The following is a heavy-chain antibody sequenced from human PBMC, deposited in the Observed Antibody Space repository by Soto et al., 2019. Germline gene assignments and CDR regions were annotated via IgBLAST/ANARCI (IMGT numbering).Heavy chain of an antibody. J-gene: IGHJ3*02. Sequence: GESLKISCKGSGYSFTSYWIGWVRQMPGKGLEWMGIIYPGDSDTRYSPSFQGQVTLSADKSISTAYLQWSSLKASDTAMYYCARQEYSSSWFDAFDIWGQGTMVTVSS. CDR2: IYPGDSDT. CDR1: GYSFTSYW. V-gene: IGHV5-51*01. D-gene: IGHD6-13*01. CDR3: ARQEYSSSWFDAFDI.